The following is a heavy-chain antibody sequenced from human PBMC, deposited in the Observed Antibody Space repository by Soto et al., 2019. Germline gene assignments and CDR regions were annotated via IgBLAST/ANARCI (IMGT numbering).Heavy chain of an antibody. Sequence: SVKVSCKASGGTFISYAISLVRQAPGQGLEWMGRNIPILGIANYAQKFQGRVTITADKSTSTAYMELSSLRSEGTAVYYCARAGCSSTSCYTYYFDYWGQGTLVTVSS. CDR3: ARAGCSSTSCYTYYFDY. CDR1: GGTFISYA. V-gene: IGHV1-69*04. CDR2: NIPILGIA. J-gene: IGHJ4*02. D-gene: IGHD2-2*01.